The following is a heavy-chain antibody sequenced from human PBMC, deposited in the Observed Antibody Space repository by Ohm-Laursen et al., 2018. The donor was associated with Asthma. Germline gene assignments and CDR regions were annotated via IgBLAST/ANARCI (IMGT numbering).Heavy chain of an antibody. J-gene: IGHJ4*02. CDR3: ARDVMEWYLPAFDF. Sequence: SLRLSCSASGYSFSLYSIHWIRQAPGKGLEWVAVGGSYYDGGLKYYADSVNGRFTVSRDDSKNTLYLQMNSLRPDDTAVYYCARDVMEWYLPAFDFWGQGTLVTVSS. CDR1: GYSFSLYS. D-gene: IGHD3-3*01. V-gene: IGHV3-30*03. CDR2: GGSYYDGGLK.